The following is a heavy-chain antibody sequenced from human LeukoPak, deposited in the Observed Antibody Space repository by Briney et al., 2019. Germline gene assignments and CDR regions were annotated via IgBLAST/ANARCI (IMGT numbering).Heavy chain of an antibody. CDR1: GFTLSPYT. CDR3: AREGLHPRIQLPGHYSDS. D-gene: IGHD1-1*01. J-gene: IGHJ4*02. CDR2: ISSSSKFL. Sequence: GGSLRLSCAASGFTLSPYTMTWVRQAPGKGLEWISSISSSSKFLYYEDSVRGRFTISRDNAKNSLFLQMDSLRGEDTAIYYCAREGLHPRIQLPGHYSDSWGPGTLVIVSS. V-gene: IGHV3-21*06.